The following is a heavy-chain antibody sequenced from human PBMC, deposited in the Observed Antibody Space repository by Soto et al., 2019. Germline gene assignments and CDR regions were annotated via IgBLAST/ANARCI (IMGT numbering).Heavy chain of an antibody. V-gene: IGHV1-69*01. Sequence: KVSCKASGGTFSSYAISWVRQAPGQGLEWMGGIIPIFGTANYAQKFQGRVTITADESTSTAYMELSSLRSEDTAVYYCVHSSSSGYYYGMDVWGQGTTVTVSS. CDR3: VHSSSSGYYYGMDV. CDR2: IIPIFGTA. CDR1: GGTFSSYA. J-gene: IGHJ6*02. D-gene: IGHD6-6*01.